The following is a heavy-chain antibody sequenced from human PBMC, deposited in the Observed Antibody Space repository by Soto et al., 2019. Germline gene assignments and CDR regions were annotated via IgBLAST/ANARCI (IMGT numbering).Heavy chain of an antibody. D-gene: IGHD3-3*01. CDR3: AILPWIPRLRFLEWLPHYYYGMDV. Sequence: GASVKVSCKASGYTFTSNDINWVRQATGQGLEWMGWMNPNSGNTGYAQKFQGRVTMTRNTSISTAYMELSSLRSEDTAVYYCAILPWIPRLRFLEWLPHYYYGMDVWGQGTTVTVSS. V-gene: IGHV1-8*01. J-gene: IGHJ6*02. CDR1: GYTFTSND. CDR2: MNPNSGNT.